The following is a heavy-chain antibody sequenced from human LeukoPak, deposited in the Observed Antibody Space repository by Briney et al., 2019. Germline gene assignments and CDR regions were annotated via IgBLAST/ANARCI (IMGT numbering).Heavy chain of an antibody. V-gene: IGHV4-38-2*02. CDR3: ARVWSVGASPYYFEY. CDR2: IYHSEIT. CDR1: GYSISSGYY. Sequence: PSETLSLTCTVSGYSISSGYYWGWIRQPPGKGLERIGGIYHSEITYYNPSLKSRVTMSVDTSKNQFSLKLSSVTAADTAVYYCARVWSVGASPYYFEYWGQGTLATVSS. J-gene: IGHJ4*02. D-gene: IGHD1-26*01.